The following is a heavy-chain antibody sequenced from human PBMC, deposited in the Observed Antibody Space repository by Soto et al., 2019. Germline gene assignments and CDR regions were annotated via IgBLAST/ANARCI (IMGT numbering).Heavy chain of an antibody. CDR1: GFGFDSYA. V-gene: IGHV3-23*01. Sequence: EVQLLESGGGLVQVGGSLRLYCVGSGFGFDSYARSWVRQDPGKGLEWVSGIGSSGGAIVYADSVRGRFTISRDNSRNALYLHMNSLRAGDTAVYYCAKALWFGESSHYFDYWGQGTLVTVSS. CDR3: AKALWFGESSHYFDY. CDR2: IGSSGGAI. D-gene: IGHD3-10*01. J-gene: IGHJ4*02.